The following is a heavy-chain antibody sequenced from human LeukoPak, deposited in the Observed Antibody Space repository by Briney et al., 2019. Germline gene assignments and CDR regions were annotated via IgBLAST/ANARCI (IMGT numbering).Heavy chain of an antibody. J-gene: IGHJ6*02. D-gene: IGHD6-6*01. CDR3: ASRSSSKRDYYYYGMDV. CDR1: GGSISSSSYY. Sequence: SETLSLTCTVSGGSISSSSYYWGWIRQPPGKGLEWIGSIYYSGSTYYNPSLKSRVTISVDTSKNQFSLKLSSVTAADTAVYYCASRSSSKRDYYYYGMDVWGQGTTVTVSS. CDR2: IYYSGST. V-gene: IGHV4-39*01.